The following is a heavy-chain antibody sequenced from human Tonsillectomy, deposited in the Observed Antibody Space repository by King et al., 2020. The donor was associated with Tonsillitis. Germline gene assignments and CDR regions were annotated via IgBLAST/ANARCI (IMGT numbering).Heavy chain of an antibody. V-gene: IGHV3-11*01. CDR3: ARDPYSSHYGDYEHDAFEI. J-gene: IGHJ3*02. Sequence: VQLVESGGGLVKPGGSLRLSCAASGFTFSDYYMSWIRQAPGKGLEWISYISSSGSTIYYADSVKGRFTISRDNAKNSLYLQMNSLRAEDTAVYYCARDPYSSHYGDYEHDAFEIWGQGTMVTVSS. CDR1: GFTFSDYY. D-gene: IGHD4-17*01. CDR2: ISSSGSTI.